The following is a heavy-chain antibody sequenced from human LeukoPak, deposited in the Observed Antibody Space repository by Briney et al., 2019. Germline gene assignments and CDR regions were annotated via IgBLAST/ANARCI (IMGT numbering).Heavy chain of an antibody. Sequence: GGSLRLSRAASGFTVSSNYMSWVRQAPGKGLEWVSVIYSGGSTYYADSVKGRFTISRDNSKNTLYLQMNSLRAEDTAVYYCARTQQLVRSLDYWGQGTLVTVSS. J-gene: IGHJ4*02. CDR2: IYSGGST. V-gene: IGHV3-53*01. CDR3: ARTQQLVRSLDY. D-gene: IGHD6-13*01. CDR1: GFTVSSNY.